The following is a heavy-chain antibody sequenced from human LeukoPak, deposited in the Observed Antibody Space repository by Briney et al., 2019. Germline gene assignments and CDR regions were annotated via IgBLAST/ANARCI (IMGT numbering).Heavy chain of an antibody. CDR3: ARGADLSAYYFDY. Sequence: SETLSLTCAVYGGSFSGYYWSWIRQPPGKGLEWIGEINHSGSTNYNPSLKSRVTISVDTSKNQFSLKLSSVTAADTAVYYCARGADLSAYYFDYWGQGTLVTVSS. V-gene: IGHV4-34*01. D-gene: IGHD2-21*02. CDR2: INHSGST. CDR1: GGSFSGYY. J-gene: IGHJ4*02.